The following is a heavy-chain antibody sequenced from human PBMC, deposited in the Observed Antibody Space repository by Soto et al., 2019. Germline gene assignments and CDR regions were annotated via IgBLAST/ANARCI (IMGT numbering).Heavy chain of an antibody. V-gene: IGHV3-30*18. J-gene: IGHJ4*02. CDR2: ILYDGSKE. D-gene: IGHD2-21*01. Sequence: GGSLRLSCTDSGFSFNTYVMDWVRQAPGKGLEWVARILYDGSKEYYADPVKGRFTISRDNSKNTLYLQMDRLRVEDTVVYFCAKGLALMADHWGQGTPVTV. CDR3: AKGLALMADH. CDR1: GFSFNTYV.